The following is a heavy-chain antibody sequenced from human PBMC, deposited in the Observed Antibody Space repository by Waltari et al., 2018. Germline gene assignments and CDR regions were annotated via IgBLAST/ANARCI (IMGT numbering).Heavy chain of an antibody. CDR3: ARDRGRGLYLDS. CDR1: GDSMNTNYW. Sequence: QVQLQESGPGLVKPSRTLSLTCSVSGDSMNTNYWWSGVRQAPGKGLEWIWQIHRSGRTHYHPSLEGRVATSIDTSKNEFSLEVTSATAADTAVYFCARDRGRGLYLDSWGQGILVTVSP. J-gene: IGHJ4*02. CDR2: IHRSGRT. D-gene: IGHD5-12*01. V-gene: IGHV4-4*02.